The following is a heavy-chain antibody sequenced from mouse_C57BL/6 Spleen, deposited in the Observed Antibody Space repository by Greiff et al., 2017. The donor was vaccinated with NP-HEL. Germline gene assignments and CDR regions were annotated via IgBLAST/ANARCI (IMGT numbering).Heavy chain of an antibody. D-gene: IGHD1-1*02. CDR1: GYSITSGYY. CDR2: ISYDGSN. V-gene: IGHV3-6*01. J-gene: IGHJ4*01. Sequence: VQLKESGPGLVKPSQSLSLTCSVTGYSITSGYYWNWIRQFPGNKLEWMGYISYDGSNNYNPSLKNRISITRDTSKNQFFLKLNSVTTEDTATYYCARGGWFPSMDYWGQGTSVTVSS. CDR3: ARGGWFPSMDY.